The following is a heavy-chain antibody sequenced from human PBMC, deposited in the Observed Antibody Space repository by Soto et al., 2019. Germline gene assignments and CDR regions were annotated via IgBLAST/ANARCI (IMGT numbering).Heavy chain of an antibody. Sequence: ASVKVSCKASGYTFTGYYMHWVRQAPGQGLEWMGWINPNSGGTNYAQKFQGRVTMTRDTSISTAYMELSRLRSDDTAVYYCARDRGPYYDILTGYYNDYYYGMDVWSQGTTVTVSS. CDR2: INPNSGGT. J-gene: IGHJ6*02. CDR1: GYTFTGYY. D-gene: IGHD3-9*01. CDR3: ARDRGPYYDILTGYYNDYYYGMDV. V-gene: IGHV1-2*02.